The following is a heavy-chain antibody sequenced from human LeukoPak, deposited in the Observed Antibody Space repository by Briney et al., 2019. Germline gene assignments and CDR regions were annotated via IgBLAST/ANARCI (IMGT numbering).Heavy chain of an antibody. CDR3: ARDTNWFDP. V-gene: IGHV3-30-3*01. Sequence: PGGSLRLSCAASGFTFSSYAMHWVRQAPGKGLEWVAVISYDGSNKYYADSVKGRFTIYRDNSKNTLYLKMNSVRAEDTAVYYCARDTNWFDPWGQGTMVTVCS. CDR1: GFTFSSYA. CDR2: ISYDGSNK. J-gene: IGHJ5*02.